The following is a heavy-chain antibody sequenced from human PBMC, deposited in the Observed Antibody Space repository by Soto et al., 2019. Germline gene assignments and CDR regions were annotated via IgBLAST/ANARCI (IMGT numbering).Heavy chain of an antibody. J-gene: IGHJ4*02. Sequence: QVQLVESGGGVVQPGRSLRLSCAASGFIFSGYAMHWVRQAPGKGLERVAVISYDGNTKYYADSVKGRFTVSRDNSKNTLYVQMNNLRAEDTAMYYCAKETSAYEIDYWGQGTLVTVSS. CDR1: GFIFSGYA. CDR2: ISYDGNTK. D-gene: IGHD5-12*01. CDR3: AKETSAYEIDY. V-gene: IGHV3-30-3*01.